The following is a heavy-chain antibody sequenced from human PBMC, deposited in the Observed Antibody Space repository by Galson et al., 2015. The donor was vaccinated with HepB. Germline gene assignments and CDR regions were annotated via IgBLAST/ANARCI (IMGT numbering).Heavy chain of an antibody. V-gene: IGHV7-4-1*02. CDR2: IKTNSGNQ. Sequence: SVKVSCKASGYTFTNYAMNWVRQAPGQGLEWMGGIKTNSGNQTYAQGFTGRFVISWDTSVSTTYLQISSLKAEDTAVYYCARDRGSGGHFFDYWGRGTLVTVSS. D-gene: IGHD4-23*01. CDR3: ARDRGSGGHFFDY. CDR1: GYTFTNYA. J-gene: IGHJ4*02.